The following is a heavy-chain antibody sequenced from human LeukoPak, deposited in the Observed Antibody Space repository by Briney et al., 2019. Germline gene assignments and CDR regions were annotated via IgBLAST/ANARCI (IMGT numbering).Heavy chain of an antibody. CDR2: ISGSGGGT. V-gene: IGHV3-23*01. Sequence: GGSLRLSCAASGFTFSSYAMSWVRQAPGKGLEWVSAISGSGGGTYYADSVKGRFTISRDNSKNTLYLQMNSLRAEDTAVYYCAKGIQLWFRTSRYYFDYWGQGTLVTVSS. D-gene: IGHD5-18*01. J-gene: IGHJ4*02. CDR1: GFTFSSYA. CDR3: AKGIQLWFRTSRYYFDY.